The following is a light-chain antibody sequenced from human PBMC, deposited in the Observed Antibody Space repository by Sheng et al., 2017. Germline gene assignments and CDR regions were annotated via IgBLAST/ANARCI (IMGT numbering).Light chain of an antibody. J-gene: IGKJ2*01. CDR1: HSVIFN. CDR2: AAS. CDR3: QQYSNWPPT. V-gene: IGKV3-15*01. Sequence: ETVMIQSPATVSVSPGERATLSCRASHSVIFNLAWYQQKPGQAPRLLIYAASTRATGIPARFSGSGSGTEFTLTISSLQSEDFAVYYCQQYSNWPPTFGQGTKLDIK.